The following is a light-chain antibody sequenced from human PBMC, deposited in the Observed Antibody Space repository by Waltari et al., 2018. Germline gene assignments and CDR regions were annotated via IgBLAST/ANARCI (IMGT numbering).Light chain of an antibody. CDR1: TSNIGGHL. Sequence: QSVVTQPPSASGTPGQRVSISCAGSTSNIGGHLVYWFQQLPGTAPKLLIYRDGQRPSGVPDRFSASKSGTSASLAISGLRAEDEADYYCVTWDDRMRVWVFGGGTKLTVL. CDR2: RDG. CDR3: VTWDDRMRVWV. J-gene: IGLJ3*02. V-gene: IGLV1-47*01.